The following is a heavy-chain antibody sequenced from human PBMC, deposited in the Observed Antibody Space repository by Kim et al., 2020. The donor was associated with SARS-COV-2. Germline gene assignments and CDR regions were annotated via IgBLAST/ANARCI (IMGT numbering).Heavy chain of an antibody. CDR3: ECITMVRGVIFFSS. CDR1: GGSFSGYY. D-gene: IGHD3-10*01. J-gene: IGHJ5*02. Sequence: SETLSLTCAVYGGSFSGYYWSWIRQPPGKGLEWIGEINHSGSTNYNPSLKSRVTISVDTSKNQFSLKLSSVTAADTAVYYCECITMVRGVIFFSSWGQGTLVTVSS. V-gene: IGHV4-34*01. CDR2: INHSGST.